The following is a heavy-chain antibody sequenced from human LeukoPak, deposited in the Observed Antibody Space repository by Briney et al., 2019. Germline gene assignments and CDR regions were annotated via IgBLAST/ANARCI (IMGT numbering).Heavy chain of an antibody. D-gene: IGHD3-22*01. V-gene: IGHV3-21*01. J-gene: IGHJ2*01. CDR1: GFNFSSYS. CDR2: ISSSGSYI. Sequence: GWSLRLSCAASGFNFSSYSLNWVRQAPGKGLEWVSCISSSGSYIYYADSVKGRFTISRDNAKNSLFLQMNSLRAEDTAVYYCARGLHRYDSSGYYGLWGRGTLVSVSS. CDR3: ARGLHRYDSSGYYGL.